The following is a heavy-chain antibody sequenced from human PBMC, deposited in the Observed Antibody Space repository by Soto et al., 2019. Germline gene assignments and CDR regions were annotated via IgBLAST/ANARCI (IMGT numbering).Heavy chain of an antibody. Sequence: EVQLVESGGGLVQPGGSLRLSCAASGFTFSSYEMNWVRQAPGKGLEWVSYISSSGSTIYYADSVKVRFTISRDNAKNSLYLQMNSLRAEDTAVYYCASKSRGILPPRSAFDIWGQGTMVTVSS. CDR3: ASKSRGILPPRSAFDI. CDR1: GFTFSSYE. V-gene: IGHV3-48*03. CDR2: ISSSGSTI. J-gene: IGHJ3*02.